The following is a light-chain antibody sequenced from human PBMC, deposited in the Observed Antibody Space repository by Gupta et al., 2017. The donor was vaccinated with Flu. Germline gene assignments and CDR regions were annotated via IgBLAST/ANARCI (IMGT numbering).Light chain of an antibody. CDR1: QSVSNY. J-gene: IGKJ4*01. Sequence: PGETATLSCGASQSVSNYLAWYQQKPGQAPRLLIYDASNRATGIPARFSGSGSGTDFTLTISSLEPEDFAVYFCQQRNNWPSFGGGTKVEIK. CDR2: DAS. CDR3: QQRNNWPS. V-gene: IGKV3-11*01.